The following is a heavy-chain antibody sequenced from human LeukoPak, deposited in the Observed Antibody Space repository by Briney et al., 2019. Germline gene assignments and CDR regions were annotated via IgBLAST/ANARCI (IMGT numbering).Heavy chain of an antibody. J-gene: IGHJ6*03. Sequence: GRSLRLSCAASGFTFDDYAMHWVRQAPGKGLEWVSGISWNSGSIGYADSVKGRFTISRDNAKNSLYLQMNSLRAEDTAVYYCAREKEMVRGGNYYYMDVWGKGTTVTVSS. CDR1: GFTFDDYA. D-gene: IGHD3-10*01. CDR3: AREKEMVRGGNYYYMDV. V-gene: IGHV3-9*01. CDR2: ISWNSGSI.